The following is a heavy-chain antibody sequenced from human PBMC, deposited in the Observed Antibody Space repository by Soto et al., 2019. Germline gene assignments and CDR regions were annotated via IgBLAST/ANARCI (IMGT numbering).Heavy chain of an antibody. D-gene: IGHD6-13*01. V-gene: IGHV4-39*01. J-gene: IGHJ5*02. Sequence: SSETLSLTCTASGGSISSSSYYWGWIRQPPGKGLEWIGSIYYSGSTYYNPSLKSRVTISVDTSKNQFSLKLSSVTAADTAVYYCARRLVYSSSWTSGCWFDPWGQGTLVT. CDR1: GGSISSSSYY. CDR3: ARRLVYSSSWTSGCWFDP. CDR2: IYYSGST.